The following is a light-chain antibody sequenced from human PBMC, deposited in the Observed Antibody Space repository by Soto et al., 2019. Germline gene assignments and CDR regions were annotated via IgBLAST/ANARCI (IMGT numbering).Light chain of an antibody. J-gene: IGKJ2*01. Sequence: EIVMTQSPATLSVSPGERATLSCRASQSVSSNLVWYQQKPGQAPRLLIYGASTRATGIPARFSGSGSGTEFTLTISSLQSEDFAVYYCLQYNNWPYTFGQGTNLEIK. V-gene: IGKV3-15*01. CDR3: LQYNNWPYT. CDR1: QSVSSN. CDR2: GAS.